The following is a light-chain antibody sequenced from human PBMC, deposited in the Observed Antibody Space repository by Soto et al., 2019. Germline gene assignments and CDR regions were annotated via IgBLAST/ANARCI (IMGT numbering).Light chain of an antibody. CDR1: QSVTSRY. J-gene: IGKJ1*01. V-gene: IGKV3-20*01. CDR3: QQYGSTPRT. CDR2: GAS. Sequence: IVLTQSPGTLSLSPGLRATLSCRASQSVTSRYVAWYQHIRGQAPRLLIYGASVRATGIPDRFSGSGSGTDFTLTISRLQPEDFGVYYCQQYGSTPRTFGQGTKVEIK.